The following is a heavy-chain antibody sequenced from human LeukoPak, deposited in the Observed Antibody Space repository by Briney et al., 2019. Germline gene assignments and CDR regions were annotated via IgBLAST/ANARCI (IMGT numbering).Heavy chain of an antibody. Sequence: GGSLRLSCAASGFTFRSYWMSWVRQAPGKGLEWVANIKQDGSEKYYVDSAKGRFTISRDNAKNSLYLQMNSLRAEDTAVYYCARNFEDYSSGWYYFDYWGQGTLVTVSS. CDR3: ARNFEDYSSGWYYFDY. V-gene: IGHV3-7*01. D-gene: IGHD6-19*01. J-gene: IGHJ4*02. CDR2: IKQDGSEK. CDR1: GFTFRSYW.